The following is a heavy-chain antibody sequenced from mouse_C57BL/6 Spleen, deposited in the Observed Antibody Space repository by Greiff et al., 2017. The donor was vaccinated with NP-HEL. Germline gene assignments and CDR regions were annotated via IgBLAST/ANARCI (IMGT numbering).Heavy chain of an antibody. CDR1: GYSFTGYY. CDR2: INPSTGGT. D-gene: IGHD2-2*01. CDR3: ARRVVTTDGLYYYAMDY. Sequence: EVQLQQSGPELVKPGASVKISCKASGYSFTGYYMNWVKQSPEKSLEWIGEINPSTGGTTYNQKFKAKATLTVDKSSSTAYMQLKSLTSEDSAVYYCARRVVTTDGLYYYAMDYWGQGTSVTVSS. V-gene: IGHV1-42*01. J-gene: IGHJ4*01.